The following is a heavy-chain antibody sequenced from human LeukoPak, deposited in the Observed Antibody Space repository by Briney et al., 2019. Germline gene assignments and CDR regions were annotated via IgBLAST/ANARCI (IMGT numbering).Heavy chain of an antibody. V-gene: IGHV3-73*01. D-gene: IGHD3-10*01. CDR2: IRSKANSYAT. CDR3: AKDQGKRITMVRGVNNWFDP. J-gene: IGHJ5*02. Sequence: GGSLRLSCAASGFTFSGSAMHWVRQASGKGLEWVGRIRSKANSYATAYAASVKGRFTISRDDSKNTAYLQMNSLKTEDTAVYYCAKDQGKRITMVRGVNNWFDPWGQGTLVTVSS. CDR1: GFTFSGSA.